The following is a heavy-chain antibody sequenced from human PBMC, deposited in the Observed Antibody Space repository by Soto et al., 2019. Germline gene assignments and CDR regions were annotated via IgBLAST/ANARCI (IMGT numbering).Heavy chain of an antibody. D-gene: IGHD6-13*01. Sequence: PSQTLSVTCGISGEGVSCNIAAWNWIRQSPSRGLEWLGRTYYRSKWYYDYAVSMRSRITIRPDTSKNQVSLQLNSVTPEDTAVYYCTIAAAGFDYWGQGTLVTVSS. J-gene: IGHJ4*02. CDR2: TYYRSKWYY. CDR1: GEGVSCNIAA. V-gene: IGHV6-1*01. CDR3: TIAAAGFDY.